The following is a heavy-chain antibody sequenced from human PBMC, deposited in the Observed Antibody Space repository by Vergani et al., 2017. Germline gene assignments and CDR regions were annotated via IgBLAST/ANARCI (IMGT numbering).Heavy chain of an antibody. J-gene: IGHJ4*02. D-gene: IGHD3-16*01. V-gene: IGHV1-18*01. CDR1: GYPFTSYG. Sequence: QVQLVQSGAAVKKPGASVKVSCKASGYPFTSYGISWVRQAPGQGLEWMGWISAYNGNTNYAQKLQGRVTMTTDTSTSTAYMELRSLRSDDTAVYYCARDPFPLNYAYYFDYWGQGTLVTVSS. CDR3: ARDPFPLNYAYYFDY. CDR2: ISAYNGNT.